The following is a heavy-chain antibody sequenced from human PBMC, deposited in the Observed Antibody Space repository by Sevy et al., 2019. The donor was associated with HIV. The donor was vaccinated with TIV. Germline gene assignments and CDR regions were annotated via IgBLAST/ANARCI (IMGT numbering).Heavy chain of an antibody. D-gene: IGHD3-3*01. CDR1: GLIVSSNF. J-gene: IGHJ4*02. Sequence: GGSLRLSCAASGLIVSSNFMSWVRQAPGKGLEWVSVLYLGGSTYYADSVKGRFTISRDDSKNTLYLQMNSLRAGDTAVYFCARGKHISDYYGSFDYWGQGTLVTVSS. CDR2: LYLGGST. CDR3: ARGKHISDYYGSFDY. V-gene: IGHV3-53*01.